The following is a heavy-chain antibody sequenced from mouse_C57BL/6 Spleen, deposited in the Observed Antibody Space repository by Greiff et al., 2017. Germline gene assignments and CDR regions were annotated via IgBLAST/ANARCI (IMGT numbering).Heavy chain of an antibody. CDR1: GYTFTSYW. CDR3: ARDDYDGSGYFYAMDY. J-gene: IGHJ4*01. Sequence: QVQLQQSGAELVKPGASVKLSCKASGYTFTSYWMHWVKQRPGRGLEWIGRIDPNSGGTKYNEKFKSKATLTVDNPSSTAYMQLSSLTSEDSAVYYCARDDYDGSGYFYAMDYWGQGTSVTVSS. V-gene: IGHV1-72*01. D-gene: IGHD1-1*01. CDR2: IDPNSGGT.